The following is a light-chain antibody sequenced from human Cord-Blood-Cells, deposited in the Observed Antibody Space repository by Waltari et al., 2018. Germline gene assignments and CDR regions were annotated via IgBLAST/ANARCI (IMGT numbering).Light chain of an antibody. CDR1: SSDVGGYNY. Sequence: QSALTQPPSASGSPGQSVPISCTGTSSDVGGYNYFSWYQQHPGKAPTLMIYEVNKRPSGVPDRFSGSKSGNTTSLTVSGLQAEDEADYYCSSYAGSNNFVFGTGTKVTVL. CDR2: EVN. V-gene: IGLV2-8*01. CDR3: SSYAGSNNFV. J-gene: IGLJ1*01.